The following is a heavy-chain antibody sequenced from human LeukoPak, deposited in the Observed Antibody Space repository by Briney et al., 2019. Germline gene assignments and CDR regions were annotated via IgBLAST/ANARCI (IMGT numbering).Heavy chain of an antibody. J-gene: IGHJ4*02. CDR3: AKGLGTGSVLARPLHY. CDR2: ISSDGYRT. CDR1: GFPFITYD. D-gene: IGHD3-10*01. V-gene: IGHV3-30*18. Sequence: LRLSCAASGFPFITYDMHWVRQAPDKGLQWVAVISSDGYRTDYPDSVRGRFTISGDNFKNTVDLQMISVTAEDTAMYFCAKGLGTGSVLARPLHYWGQGTLVTVSS.